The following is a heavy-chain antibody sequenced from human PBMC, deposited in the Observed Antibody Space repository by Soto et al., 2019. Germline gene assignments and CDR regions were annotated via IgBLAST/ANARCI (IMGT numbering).Heavy chain of an antibody. Sequence: PSETLSLTCTVSGGSISSGDYYWSWIRQPPGKGLEWIGYIYYSGSTYYNPSLKSRVTISVDTSKNQFSLKLSSVTAADTAVYYCARVDGRQYYDSSGYSPTRNDYWGQGTLVTVSS. D-gene: IGHD3-22*01. CDR2: IYYSGST. V-gene: IGHV4-30-4*01. CDR3: ARVDGRQYYDSSGYSPTRNDY. J-gene: IGHJ4*02. CDR1: GGSISSGDYY.